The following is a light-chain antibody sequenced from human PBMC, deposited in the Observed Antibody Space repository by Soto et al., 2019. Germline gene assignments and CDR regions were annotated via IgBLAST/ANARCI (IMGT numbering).Light chain of an antibody. Sequence: QSALTQPVSVSGSPGQSVTISCTGTSSDVGYYNLVAWYQQHTGKAPKVLIYEVYKRPSGVSDRFSGSKAGNTASLTISGLQAEDEADYYCCSYAGVRGAVFGGGTQLTVL. CDR3: CSYAGVRGAV. CDR1: SSDVGYYNL. CDR2: EVY. J-gene: IGLJ7*01. V-gene: IGLV2-23*02.